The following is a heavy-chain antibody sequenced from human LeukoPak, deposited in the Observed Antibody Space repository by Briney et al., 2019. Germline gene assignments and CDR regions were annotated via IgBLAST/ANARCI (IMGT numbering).Heavy chain of an antibody. CDR3: TRVGYIDEGIDY. Sequence: GGSLRLSCVASGFPFSSYWMTWVRQAPGKGLEWAANIKQDGSKKSYVDSVKGRFTISRDNAKNSLYLQMNSLRAEDTAIYYCTRVGYIDEGIDYWGQGTLVTVSS. V-gene: IGHV3-7*04. J-gene: IGHJ4*02. D-gene: IGHD5-24*01. CDR1: GFPFSSYW. CDR2: IKQDGSKK.